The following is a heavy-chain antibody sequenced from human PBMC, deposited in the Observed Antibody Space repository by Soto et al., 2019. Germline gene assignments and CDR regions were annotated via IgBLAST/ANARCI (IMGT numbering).Heavy chain of an antibody. CDR1: GFTFNNYA. Sequence: PGGSLRLSCAASGFTFNNYAMNWVRQAPGMGLEWVATISNTGGGTYYADSVKGRFTISRDNSKNTLYLQMSSLRVEDTAVHYCAKDRLAGNFDYWGQGTQVTVSS. J-gene: IGHJ4*02. CDR3: AKDRLAGNFDY. CDR2: ISNTGGGT. V-gene: IGHV3-23*01.